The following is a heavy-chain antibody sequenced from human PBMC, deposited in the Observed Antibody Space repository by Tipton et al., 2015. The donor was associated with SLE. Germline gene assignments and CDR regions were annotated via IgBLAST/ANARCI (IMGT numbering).Heavy chain of an antibody. CDR3: GVLGYNTDY. Sequence: QLVQSGAEVKKPGSSVKVSCKASGGTFNINTINWVRQAPGQGLEWMGGIIPLSGTTKYAERLKGRVTIITGASARTVHMYLTDLRFEDTAVYYCGVLGYNTDYWGQGTLVAVSS. J-gene: IGHJ4*02. CDR2: IIPLSGTT. CDR1: GGTFNINT. D-gene: IGHD3-3*01. V-gene: IGHV1-69*05.